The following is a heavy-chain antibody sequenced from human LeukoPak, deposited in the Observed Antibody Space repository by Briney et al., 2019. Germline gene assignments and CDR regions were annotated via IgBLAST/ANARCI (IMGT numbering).Heavy chain of an antibody. Sequence: GGSLRLSCAASGFTFSDYYMSWIRQAPGKGLEWVSYITSGGTKYYADSVKGRFTISRDNAKNSPYLQMNGLRAEDTAVYYCARDGGSGNYFIDYWGQGTLVTVSS. D-gene: IGHD3-10*01. V-gene: IGHV3-11*01. CDR3: ARDGGSGNYFIDY. J-gene: IGHJ4*02. CDR1: GFTFSDYY. CDR2: ITSGGTK.